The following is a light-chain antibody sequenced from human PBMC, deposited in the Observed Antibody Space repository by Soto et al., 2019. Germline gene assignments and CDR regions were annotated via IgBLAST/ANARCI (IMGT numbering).Light chain of an antibody. Sequence: EILLTQSPGTLSLSPGERATLSCRASQSVSNNYLAWYQQKPGQAPRLLIYGASTRDTGIPARFSGRGSWTDFTLPISRLQSDDFAVYFCQQYYALPMTFGQGTRLDI. CDR1: QSVSNNY. CDR2: GAS. V-gene: IGKV3-20*01. J-gene: IGKJ5*01. CDR3: QQYYALPMT.